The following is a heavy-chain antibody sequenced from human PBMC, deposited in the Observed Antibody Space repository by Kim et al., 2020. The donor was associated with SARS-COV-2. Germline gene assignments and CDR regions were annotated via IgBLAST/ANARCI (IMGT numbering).Heavy chain of an antibody. CDR1: GFTFSSYE. Sequence: GSLRLSCADSGFTFSSYEMNWVRQAPGKGLEWVSYISSSGNHIYYADSVKGRFTISRDNAKNSLYLQMNSLRAEDTAVYYCARESYDSSGYYFPGAFDIWGQGTMVTVSS. CDR2: ISSSGNHI. D-gene: IGHD3-22*01. J-gene: IGHJ3*02. CDR3: ARESYDSSGYYFPGAFDI. V-gene: IGHV3-48*03.